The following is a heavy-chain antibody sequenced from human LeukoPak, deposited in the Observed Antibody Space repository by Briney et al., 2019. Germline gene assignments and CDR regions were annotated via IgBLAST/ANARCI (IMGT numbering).Heavy chain of an antibody. J-gene: IGHJ4*02. CDR3: ARQWLPNGYFDY. CDR2: VTPNSGVT. V-gene: IGHV1-2*06. Sequence: ASVKVSCTASGYTFTAYFMHWVRQAPGQGLEWMGRVTPNSGVTNSIQKFQGRVTMTRDTSISTAYMELSGLRSGDTAVYYCARQWLPNGYFDYWGQGTLVTVSS. CDR1: GYTFTAYF. D-gene: IGHD6-19*01.